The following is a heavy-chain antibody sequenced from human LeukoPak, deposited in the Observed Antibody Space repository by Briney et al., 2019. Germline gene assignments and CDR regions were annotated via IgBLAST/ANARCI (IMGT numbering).Heavy chain of an antibody. Sequence: SETLSLTCTVSGGSISFSTYYWGWIRQPPGKGLDWIGSIYYSGNTYYNPSLKSRVTILVDTSKNQFSLKLSSVTAADTAVYYCARGRDYDSSTYWGDYYMDVWGKGTTVTVSS. V-gene: IGHV4-39*07. CDR3: ARGRDYDSSTYWGDYYMDV. CDR2: IYYSGNT. J-gene: IGHJ6*03. CDR1: GGSISFSTYY. D-gene: IGHD3-9*01.